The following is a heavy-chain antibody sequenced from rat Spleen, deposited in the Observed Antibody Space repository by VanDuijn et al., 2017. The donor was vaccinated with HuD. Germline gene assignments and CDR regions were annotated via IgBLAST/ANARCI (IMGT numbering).Heavy chain of an antibody. CDR3: ARPTTGIPLNY. J-gene: IGHJ2*01. V-gene: IGHV5-17*01. CDR2: IVDDGSNT. CDR1: GFTFSDYT. Sequence: EVQLVESGGGLVQPGRSLKLSCSASGFTFSDYTMAWVRQAPKKGLEWVAAIVDDGSNTFYRDSVKGRFTISRDNAKSTLYLQVDSLRSEDTAIYYCARPTTGIPLNYWGQGVMVTVSS. D-gene: IGHD1-9*01.